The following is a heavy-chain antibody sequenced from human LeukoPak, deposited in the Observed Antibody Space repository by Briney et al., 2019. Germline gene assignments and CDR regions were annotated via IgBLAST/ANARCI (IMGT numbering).Heavy chain of an antibody. CDR1: GFTFSSYG. CDR3: AKTFGRGPQEDY. D-gene: IGHD3-10*01. J-gene: IGHJ4*02. V-gene: IGHV3-30*18. Sequence: TGGSLRLSCAASGFTFSSYGMHWVRLAPGKGLEWVAVISYDGTIKYYADSVQGRFTISRDNSKNTLFLQMNSLRAEDTAVYYCAKTFGRGPQEDYWGQGTLITVSS. CDR2: ISYDGTIK.